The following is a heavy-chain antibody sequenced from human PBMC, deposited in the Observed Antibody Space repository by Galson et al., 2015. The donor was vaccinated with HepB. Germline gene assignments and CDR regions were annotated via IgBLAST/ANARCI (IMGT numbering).Heavy chain of an antibody. D-gene: IGHD2-2*01. CDR3: TTDLGYQPFDY. V-gene: IGHV3-15*01. CDR1: GFTFSNAW. CDR2: IKSKTDGGTT. J-gene: IGHJ4*02. Sequence: SLRLSCAASGFTFSNAWMSWVRQAPGKGLEWVGRIKSKTDGGTTDYAAPVKGRFTISRDDSKNTLYLQMNSLKTEDTAVYYCTTDLGYQPFDYWGQGTLVTVSS.